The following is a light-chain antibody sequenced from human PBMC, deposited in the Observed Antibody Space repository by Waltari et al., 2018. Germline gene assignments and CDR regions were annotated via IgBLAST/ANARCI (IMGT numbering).Light chain of an antibody. CDR3: ETGGHGTWV. V-gene: IGLV4-69*01. J-gene: IGLJ3*02. CDR2: VNSDGSH. CDR1: RGPTSNI. Sequence: QLVLTQSPSASASLGASVKLTCTLRRGPTSNIIARLPQQPGKGPRYLMKVNSDGSHRKGDEMPDRFSGSSSGAERYLTISSLQSEDEADYYCETGGHGTWVFGGGTKLTVL.